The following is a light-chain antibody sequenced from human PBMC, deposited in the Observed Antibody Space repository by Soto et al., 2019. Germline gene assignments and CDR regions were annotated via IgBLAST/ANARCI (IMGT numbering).Light chain of an antibody. V-gene: IGLV7-46*01. Sequence: QAVVTQEPSLSVSPGGTVTLTCASSTGAVTSGNFPYWFQQKPDQAPRTLIYETSNKHSWTPARFSGSLLGGKAALTLSGAQPEDEAEYYCLLSFSGPRVFGGGTQLTVL. CDR3: LLSFSGPRV. CDR1: TGAVTSGNF. CDR2: ETS. J-gene: IGLJ3*02.